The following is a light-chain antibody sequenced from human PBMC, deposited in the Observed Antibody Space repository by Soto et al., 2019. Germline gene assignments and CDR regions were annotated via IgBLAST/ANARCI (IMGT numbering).Light chain of an antibody. CDR1: SSNIGAGYD. Sequence: QSVLTQPPSVSGAPGQRVTISCTGSSSNIGAGYDVHWYQQLPGTAPKLLIYGNSNRPSGVPDRFSGSTSCTSASLAITGLQAEDDDDYYCQSYYSSLRGSGVFGGGTQLTVL. CDR3: QSYYSSLRGSGV. J-gene: IGLJ2*01. V-gene: IGLV1-40*01. CDR2: GNS.